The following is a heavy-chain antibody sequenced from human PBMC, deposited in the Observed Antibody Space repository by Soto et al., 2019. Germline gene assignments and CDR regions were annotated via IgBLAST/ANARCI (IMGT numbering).Heavy chain of an antibody. V-gene: IGHV3-30-3*01. CDR1: GFTFSSYA. CDR2: ISYDGSNK. D-gene: IGHD3-22*01. Sequence: GGSLRLSCAASGFTFSSYAMHWVRQAPGKGLEWVAVISYDGSNKYYADSVKGRFTISRDNSKNTLYLQMNSLRAEDTAVYYCARDPNESYYYDSSGYFDYWYFDLWGRGTLVTVSS. J-gene: IGHJ2*01. CDR3: ARDPNESYYYDSSGYFDYWYFDL.